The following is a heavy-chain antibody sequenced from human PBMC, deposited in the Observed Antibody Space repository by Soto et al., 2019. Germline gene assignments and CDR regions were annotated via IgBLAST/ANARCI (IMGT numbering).Heavy chain of an antibody. D-gene: IGHD4-17*01. Sequence: SETLSLTCTFSAGSINNYYWSWIRQPPGKGLEWIGYISYSGSTNYNPSLESRVTISVDTSRNQFSLELSSVTAADTAVYYCARQPYYGGYARSFAHWGQGTLVTVSS. CDR1: AGSINNYY. J-gene: IGHJ4*02. CDR2: ISYSGST. V-gene: IGHV4-59*08. CDR3: ARQPYYGGYARSFAH.